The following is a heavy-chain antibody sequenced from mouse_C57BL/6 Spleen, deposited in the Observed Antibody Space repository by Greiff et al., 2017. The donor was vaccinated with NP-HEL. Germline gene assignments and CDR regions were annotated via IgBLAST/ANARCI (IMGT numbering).Heavy chain of an antibody. CDR1: GYSFTGYY. CDR3: AQTAGSNAMDY. CDR2: INPSTGGT. D-gene: IGHD1-1*01. J-gene: IGHJ4*01. Sequence: EVQLQQSGPELVKPGASVKISCKASGYSFTGYYMNWVKQSPEKSLEWIGEINPSTGGTTYNQKFKAKATLTVDKSSSTAYMQLKSLTSEDSAVYYCAQTAGSNAMDYWGQGTSVTVSS. V-gene: IGHV1-42*01.